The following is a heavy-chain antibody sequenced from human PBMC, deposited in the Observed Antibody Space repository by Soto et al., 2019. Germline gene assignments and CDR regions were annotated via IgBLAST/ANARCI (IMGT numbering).Heavy chain of an antibody. Sequence: RGSLRHSYTVSGFTVSSNYMSWVRQAPGKGLEWVSVIYSGGSTYYADSVKGRFTISRDNSKNTLYLQMNSLRAEDTAVYYCATLGAPIGYWGQGTLVPVSS. D-gene: IGHD3-16*01. J-gene: IGHJ4*02. V-gene: IGHV3-53*01. CDR2: IYSGGST. CDR1: GFTVSSNY. CDR3: ATLGAPIGY.